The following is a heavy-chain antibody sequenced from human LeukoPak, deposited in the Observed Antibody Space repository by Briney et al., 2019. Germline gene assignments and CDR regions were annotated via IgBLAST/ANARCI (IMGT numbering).Heavy chain of an antibody. V-gene: IGHV4-34*01. J-gene: IGHJ4*02. D-gene: IGHD4-17*01. Sequence: PSETLSLTCAVSGTSFSSYYWSWIRQPPGKGLEWIGEVNHSGYTNDNPSLKSRVTISVDTSKNQFSLRLRSVTAADTGVYFCARMTTGHDFWGQGTLVTVCS. CDR3: ARMTTGHDF. CDR1: GTSFSSYY. CDR2: VNHSGYT.